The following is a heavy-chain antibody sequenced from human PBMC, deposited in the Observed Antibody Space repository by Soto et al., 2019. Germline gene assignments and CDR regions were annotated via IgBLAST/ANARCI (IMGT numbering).Heavy chain of an antibody. Sequence: EVQLVESGGGLVQPGGSLRLSCAASGFTFSNYWMHWVRQGPGQGLMWVSRINTDGSSKTYADSVKGRFAISRDNVKNTVYLQVNSLRDEDTAVGYCSRGELGSYDWFDPWGQGTLVTVSS. V-gene: IGHV3-74*01. D-gene: IGHD3-16*01. CDR2: INTDGSSK. CDR1: GFTFSNYW. J-gene: IGHJ5*02. CDR3: SRGELGSYDWFDP.